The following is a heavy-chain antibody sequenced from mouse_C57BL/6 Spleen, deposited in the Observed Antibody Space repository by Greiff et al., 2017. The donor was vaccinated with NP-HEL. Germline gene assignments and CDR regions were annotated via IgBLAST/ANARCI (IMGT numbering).Heavy chain of an antibody. V-gene: IGHV1-69*01. CDR1: GYTFTSYW. D-gene: IGHD3-2*02. CDR3: ARRGSGYPCYYAMDY. CDR2: IDPSDSYT. Sequence: VQLQQPGAELVMPGASVKLSCKASGYTFTSYWMHWVKQRPGQGLEWIGEIDPSDSYTNYNQKFKGQSTLTVDKSSSTAYMQLSSLTSEDSAVYYCARRGSGYPCYYAMDYWGQGTSVTVSS. J-gene: IGHJ4*01.